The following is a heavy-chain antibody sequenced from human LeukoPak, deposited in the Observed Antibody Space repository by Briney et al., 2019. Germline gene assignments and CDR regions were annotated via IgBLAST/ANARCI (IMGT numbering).Heavy chain of an antibody. V-gene: IGHV1-2*02. CDR1: GFTFTAFY. CDR2: IHLNSGAT. J-gene: IGHJ3*02. Sequence: GASVTVSCKTSGFTFTAFYMHWVRQAPGQGLEWMAWIHLNSGATNYAQKFRGRVSMTRDTSISTAYMELSSPRSDDTAVYYCVTSTGYFNTWGAFDIWGQGTMVTVSS. CDR3: VTSTGYFNTWGAFDI. D-gene: IGHD2-15*01.